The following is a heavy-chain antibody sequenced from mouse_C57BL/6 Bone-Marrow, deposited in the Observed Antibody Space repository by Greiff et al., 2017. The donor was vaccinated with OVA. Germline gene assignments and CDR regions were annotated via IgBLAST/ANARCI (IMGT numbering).Heavy chain of an antibody. Sequence: VQLQQPGAELVRPGSSVKLSCKASGYTFTSYWMDWVKQRPGQGLEWIGNIYPSDSGTHYNQKFKDKATLTVDKSSSTAYMQLSSLTSEDSAVYYCARDDGYSGAYWGQGTLVTVSA. CDR2: IYPSDSGT. D-gene: IGHD2-3*01. CDR1: GYTFTSYW. V-gene: IGHV1-61*01. J-gene: IGHJ3*01. CDR3: ARDDGYSGAY.